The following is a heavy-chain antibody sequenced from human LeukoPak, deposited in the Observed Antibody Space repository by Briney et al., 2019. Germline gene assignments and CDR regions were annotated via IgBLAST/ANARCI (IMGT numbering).Heavy chain of an antibody. D-gene: IGHD1-26*01. V-gene: IGHV3-20*01. CDR1: GFTFDDYG. J-gene: IGHJ3*02. CDR3: ARGGLIVGATKGAFDI. CDR2: INWNGGST. Sequence: GSLRLSCAASGFTFDDYGMSWVRQAPGKGLEWVSGINWNGGSTGYADSVKGRFTISRDNAKNSLYLQMNSLRAEDTALYHCARGGLIVGATKGAFDIWGQGTMVTVSS.